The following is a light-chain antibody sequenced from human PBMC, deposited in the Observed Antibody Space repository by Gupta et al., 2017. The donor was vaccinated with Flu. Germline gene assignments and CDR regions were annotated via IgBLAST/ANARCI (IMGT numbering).Light chain of an antibody. CDR2: DAS. CDR3: YQEYTLRIS. J-gene: IGKJ5*01. CDR1: QDITNF. Sequence: DIQMTQSPSSLSASVGDRVTITCQAIQDITNFLNWYQPKPGKGPKLLIYDASNSDTPVPSRFSGSGSGSDFTLTIMSLQPEAVATYYCYQEYTLRISFGRGTRLEIK. V-gene: IGKV1-33*01.